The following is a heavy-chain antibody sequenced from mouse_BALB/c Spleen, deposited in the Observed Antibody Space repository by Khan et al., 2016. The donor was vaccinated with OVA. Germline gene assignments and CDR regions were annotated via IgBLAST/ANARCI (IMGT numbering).Heavy chain of an antibody. Sequence: QVQLKESGPDLVAPSQSLSITCTVSGFSLTSYAIHWVRQPPGKGLEWLVVIWSDGSTTYNSALKSRLSISKDNSKSQVFLKINSLQTDDTAMYYCARHQFPLSMDSWGQGTSVTVDS. CDR2: IWSDGST. V-gene: IGHV2-6-2*01. J-gene: IGHJ4*01. CDR3: ARHQFPLSMDS. CDR1: GFSLTSYA.